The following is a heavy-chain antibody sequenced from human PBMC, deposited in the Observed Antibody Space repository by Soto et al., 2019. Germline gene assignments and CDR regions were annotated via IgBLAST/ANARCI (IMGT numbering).Heavy chain of an antibody. CDR1: GDSVSSNSAA. V-gene: IGHV6-1*01. CDR3: AREYDFWSGYSYHYHGMDV. Sequence: SQTLSLTCAISGDSVSSNSAAWNWIRQSPSRGLEWLGRTYYRSKWYNDYAVSVKSRITINPDTSKNQFSLQLNSVTPEDTAVYYCAREYDFWSGYSYHYHGMDVWGQGTTVTVSS. J-gene: IGHJ6*02. CDR2: TYYRSKWYN. D-gene: IGHD3-3*01.